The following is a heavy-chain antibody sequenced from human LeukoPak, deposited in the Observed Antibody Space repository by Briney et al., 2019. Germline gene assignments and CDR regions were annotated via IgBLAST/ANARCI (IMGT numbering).Heavy chain of an antibody. J-gene: IGHJ5*02. CDR2: INPNSGGT. CDR3: ARRVVVVAATRSSLFDP. D-gene: IGHD2-15*01. V-gene: IGHV1-2*02. Sequence: ASVKVSCKASGYTFTGYYMHWVRQAPGQGLEWMGWINPNSGGTNYAQKFQGRVTMTRDTSISTAYMGLSRLRSDDTAVYYCARRVVVVAATRSSLFDPWGQGTLVTVSS. CDR1: GYTFTGYY.